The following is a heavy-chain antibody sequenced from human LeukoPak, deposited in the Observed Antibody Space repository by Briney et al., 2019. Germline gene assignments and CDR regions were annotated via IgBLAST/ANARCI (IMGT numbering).Heavy chain of an antibody. V-gene: IGHV4-34*01. CDR1: GGSFSGYY. J-gene: IGHJ6*03. D-gene: IGHD3-3*01. Sequence: KPSETLSLTCAVYGGSFSGYYWSWIRQPPGKGLEWIGEINHSGSTNYNPSLKSRVTISVDTSKNQFSLKLSSVTAADTAVYYCARGSTRFLEWSSYYYYYYMDVWGKGTTVTVSS. CDR3: ARGSTRFLEWSSYYYYYYMDV. CDR2: INHSGST.